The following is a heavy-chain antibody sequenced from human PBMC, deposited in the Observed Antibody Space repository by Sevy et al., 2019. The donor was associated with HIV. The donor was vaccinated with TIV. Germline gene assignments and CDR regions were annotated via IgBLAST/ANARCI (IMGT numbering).Heavy chain of an antibody. CDR1: GYTFTSYY. J-gene: IGHJ6*03. CDR3: ARASDFWSASIYYYYYMDV. Sequence: ASVKVSCKASGYTFTSYYMHWVRQAPGQGLEWMGIINPSGGSTSYPQKFQGRVTMTRDTSTSTVYMELSSLRSEDTAVYYCARASDFWSASIYYYYYMDVWGKGTTVTVSS. CDR2: INPSGGST. V-gene: IGHV1-46*01. D-gene: IGHD3-3*01.